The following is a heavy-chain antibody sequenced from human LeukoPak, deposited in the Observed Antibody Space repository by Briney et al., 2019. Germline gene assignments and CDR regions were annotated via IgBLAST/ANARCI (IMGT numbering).Heavy chain of an antibody. D-gene: IGHD6-13*01. J-gene: IGHJ4*02. CDR1: GYTLTELS. V-gene: IGHV1-24*01. Sequence: ASVKVSCKVSGYTLTELSMHWVRQAPGKGLEWMGGFDPEDGETIYAQKFQGRVTMTEDTSTDTAYMELSSLRSEDTAVYYCATKHDGSWIGIRFDYWGQGTLVTVSS. CDR2: FDPEDGET. CDR3: ATKHDGSWIGIRFDY.